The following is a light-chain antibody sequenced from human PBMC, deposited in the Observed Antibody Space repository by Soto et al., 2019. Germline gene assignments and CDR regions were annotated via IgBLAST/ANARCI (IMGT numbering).Light chain of an antibody. CDR3: QQRSNWPLIT. J-gene: IGKJ5*01. V-gene: IGKV3-11*01. Sequence: EILLTQSPGTLSLSPGERASLSCRASQSVTRDLAWYQQKPGQAPRLLIYDASNRATGIPARFSGSGSGTDFTLTISSLQPEDFSVYYCQQRSNWPLITFGQGTRLEIK. CDR2: DAS. CDR1: QSVTRD.